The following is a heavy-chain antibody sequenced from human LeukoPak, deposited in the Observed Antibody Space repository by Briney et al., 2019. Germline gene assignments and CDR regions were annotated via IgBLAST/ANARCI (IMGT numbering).Heavy chain of an antibody. V-gene: IGHV3-7*02. CDR2: IKEDGSAK. D-gene: IGHD5-12*01. J-gene: IGHJ4*02. CDR1: GFTFSSYW. Sequence: GGSLRLSCAASGFTFSSYWMSWVRQAPGKGLEWVANIKEDGSAKYYVDSVKGRFTISRDNAKNSLYLQMNNLSAEDTAVYYCVRVSPGYGAYDFDWGQGTLVTVSS. CDR3: VRVSPGYGAYDFD.